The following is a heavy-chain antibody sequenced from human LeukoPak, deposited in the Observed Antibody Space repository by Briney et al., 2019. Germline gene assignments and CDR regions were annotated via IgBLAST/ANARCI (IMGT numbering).Heavy chain of an antibody. Sequence: PGGSLRLSCAASGFTFNTYGMHWVRQAPGKGLEWVSFIRYDGSNECYADSVKGRFTISRDNSKNTLYLQMNSLRPEDTAVYYCAKEGYYYLDVWGKGTTATISS. J-gene: IGHJ6*03. CDR3: AKEGYYYLDV. CDR2: IRYDGSNE. CDR1: GFTFNTYG. V-gene: IGHV3-30*02.